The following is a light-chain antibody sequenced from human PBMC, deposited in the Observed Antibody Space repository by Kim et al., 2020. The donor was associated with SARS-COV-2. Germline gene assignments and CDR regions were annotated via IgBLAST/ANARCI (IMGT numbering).Light chain of an antibody. CDR3: NSRDSSGDHVV. J-gene: IGLJ3*02. V-gene: IGLV3-19*01. CDR1: SLRNYY. Sequence: SSELTQDPEVSVALGQTVRLTCQGDSLRNYYATWYQQRPGQAPVLVLFGKYNRPSGIPDRFSGSGSGNTASLTITGAQAEDEADYYCNSRDSSGDHVVFGGGTKLTVL. CDR2: GKY.